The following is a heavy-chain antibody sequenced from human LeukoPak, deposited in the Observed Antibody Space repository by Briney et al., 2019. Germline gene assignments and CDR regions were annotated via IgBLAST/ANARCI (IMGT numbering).Heavy chain of an antibody. J-gene: IGHJ5*02. CDR1: GGSISSYY. D-gene: IGHD3-22*01. CDR2: IYYSGST. Sequence: SETLSLTCTVSGGSISSYYWSWIRQPPGKGLEWIGYIYYSGSTNYNPSLKSRVTISVDTSKNQFSLKLSSVTAAGTAVYYCARIDSSGYYLNWFDPWGQGTLVTVSS. CDR3: ARIDSSGYYLNWFDP. V-gene: IGHV4-59*01.